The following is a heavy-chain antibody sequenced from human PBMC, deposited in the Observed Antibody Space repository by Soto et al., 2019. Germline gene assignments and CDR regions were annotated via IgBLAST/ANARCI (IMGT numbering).Heavy chain of an antibody. Sequence: GASVKVSCKASGYTFTSFDINWVRQATGQGLEWMGWMNPDSGDTGYTQRFQGRVTMTRDISISTAYMELSSLKSDDTAVYYCARGQKGQGSNFDYWGQGTLVTVS. CDR1: GYTFTSFD. CDR3: ARGQKGQGSNFDY. CDR2: MNPDSGDT. V-gene: IGHV1-8*01. J-gene: IGHJ4*02.